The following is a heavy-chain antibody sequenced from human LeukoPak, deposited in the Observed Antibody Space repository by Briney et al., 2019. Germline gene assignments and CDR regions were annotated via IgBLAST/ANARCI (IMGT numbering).Heavy chain of an antibody. CDR2: ISGSGGST. V-gene: IGHV3-23*01. D-gene: IGHD3-10*01. CDR3: AKDRGHGKGEGYFDY. Sequence: GGSLRLSCAASGFTFSSYAMGWVRQAPGKGLEWVSAISGSGGSTYYADSVKGRFTISRDNSKNTLYLQMNSLRAEDTAVYYCAKDRGHGKGEGYFDYWGQGTLVTVSS. J-gene: IGHJ4*02. CDR1: GFTFSSYA.